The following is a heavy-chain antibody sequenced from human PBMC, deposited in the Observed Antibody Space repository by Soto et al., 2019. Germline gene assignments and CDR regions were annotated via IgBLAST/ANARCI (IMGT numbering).Heavy chain of an antibody. CDR1: GFTFSSYS. CDR2: ISFAGNNK. V-gene: IGHV3-30*04. Sequence: QVQLVESGGGVVQPGRSLRLSCAVSGFTFSSYSMHWVRQDPDMGLEWVAFISFAGNNKYYADSVKGRFTISRDNSNNMLYLEINSLRPDDTAVYHCAIDRQKALVVVAATGGFDCWGQGTLVTVSS. J-gene: IGHJ4*02. D-gene: IGHD2-15*01. CDR3: AIDRQKALVVVAATGGFDC.